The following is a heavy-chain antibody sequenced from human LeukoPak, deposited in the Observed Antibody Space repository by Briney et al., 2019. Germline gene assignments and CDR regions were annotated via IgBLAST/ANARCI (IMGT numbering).Heavy chain of an antibody. Sequence: GGSLRLSCAASGFTFSSYAMSWVRQAPGKGPEWVSVISGSGVSTYYADSVKGRFTISRDNSKNTLYLQMNSLRAEDTAVYYCAKDYCTNGVCYPVVDWGQGTLVIVSS. V-gene: IGHV3-23*01. CDR2: ISGSGVST. CDR3: AKDYCTNGVCYPVVD. J-gene: IGHJ4*02. CDR1: GFTFSSYA. D-gene: IGHD2-8*01.